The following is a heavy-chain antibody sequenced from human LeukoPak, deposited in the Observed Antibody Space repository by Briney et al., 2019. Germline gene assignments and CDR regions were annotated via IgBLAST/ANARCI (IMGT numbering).Heavy chain of an antibody. CDR1: GFTFSSYW. Sequence: GGSLRLSCAASGFTFSSYWMNWVRQAPGEGLEWVANIKQDGSEKHYVDSVKGRFTISRDNAKKSLYLQMDSLRAEDTAVYYCARDPQASYDFWSGYYTGIGGYYYYYMDVWGKGTTVTVSS. J-gene: IGHJ6*03. CDR3: ARDPQASYDFWSGYYTGIGGYYYYYMDV. V-gene: IGHV3-7*01. D-gene: IGHD3-3*01. CDR2: IKQDGSEK.